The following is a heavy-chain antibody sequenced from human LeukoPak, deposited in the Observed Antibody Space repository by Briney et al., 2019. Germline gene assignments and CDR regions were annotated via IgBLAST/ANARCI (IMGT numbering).Heavy chain of an antibody. CDR3: ARGYDSSAYYPFNY. J-gene: IGHJ4*02. D-gene: IGHD3-22*01. Sequence: SETLSLTCVVSGGSLSTHHWSWIRQTPGRGLEWIGYISDSGSTNYNPSLKSRVTISVDTSKNQFSLMLSSVTAADTAVYYCARGYDSSAYYPFNYWGQGTLVTVSS. V-gene: IGHV4-59*11. CDR2: ISDSGST. CDR1: GGSLSTHH.